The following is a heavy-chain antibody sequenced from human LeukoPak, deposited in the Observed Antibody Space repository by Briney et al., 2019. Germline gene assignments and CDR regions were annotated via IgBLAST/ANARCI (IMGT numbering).Heavy chain of an antibody. CDR3: ARDWDGDFDY. V-gene: IGHV3-21*01. CDR2: ISSSSSYI. Sequence: GGSLRLSCVASGFTFDIYAMSWVRQAPGKGLEWVSSISSSSSYIYYADSVKGRFTISRDNAKNSLYLQMNSLRAEDTAVYYCARDWDGDFDYWGQGTLVTVSS. D-gene: IGHD2-8*01. CDR1: GFTFDIYA. J-gene: IGHJ4*02.